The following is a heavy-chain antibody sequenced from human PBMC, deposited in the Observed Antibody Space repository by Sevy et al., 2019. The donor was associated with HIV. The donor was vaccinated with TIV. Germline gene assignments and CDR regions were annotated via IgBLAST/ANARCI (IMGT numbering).Heavy chain of an antibody. Sequence: ASVKVSCKASGGTFSSYAISWVRQAPGQGLEWMGGIIPIFGTANYAQKFQGRVTITADESTSTAYMELSSLRSEDTAVYYCARDIAARPGIDVWGQGTTVTVSS. D-gene: IGHD6-6*01. CDR3: ARDIAARPGIDV. CDR2: IIPIFGTA. J-gene: IGHJ6*02. CDR1: GGTFSSYA. V-gene: IGHV1-69*13.